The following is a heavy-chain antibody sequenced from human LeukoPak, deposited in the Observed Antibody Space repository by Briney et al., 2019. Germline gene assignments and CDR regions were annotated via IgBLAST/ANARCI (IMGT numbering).Heavy chain of an antibody. CDR3: ARGNHYGSGSYRWIGYY. V-gene: IGHV1-2*02. CDR2: INPNSGGT. Sequence: GASVKVSCKASEYTFTGYYIHWVRQALGQGLEWMGWINPNSGGTNYAQKSQGRVTMTRDTSISTAYMELSRLISDDTAVYYCARGNHYGSGSYRWIGYYWGQGTLVTVSS. CDR1: EYTFTGYY. D-gene: IGHD3-10*01. J-gene: IGHJ4*02.